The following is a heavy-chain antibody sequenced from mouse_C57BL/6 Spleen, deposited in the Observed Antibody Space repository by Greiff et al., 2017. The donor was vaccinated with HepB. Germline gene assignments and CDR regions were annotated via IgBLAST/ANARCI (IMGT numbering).Heavy chain of an antibody. V-gene: IGHV5-17*01. CDR1: GFTFSDYG. J-gene: IGHJ3*01. D-gene: IGHD1-1*01. CDR2: ISSGSSTI. Sequence: EVKLVESGGGLVKPGGSLKLSCAASGFTFSDYGMHWVRQAPEKGLEWVAYISSGSSTIYYADTVKGRFTISRDNAKNTLFLQMTSLRSEDTAMYYCANNYGSSFAYWGQGTLVTVSA. CDR3: ANNYGSSFAY.